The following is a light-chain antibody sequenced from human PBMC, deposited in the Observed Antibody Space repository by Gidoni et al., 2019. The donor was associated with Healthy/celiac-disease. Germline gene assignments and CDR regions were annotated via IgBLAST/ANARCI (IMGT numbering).Light chain of an antibody. CDR3: NSRDSSGNHLGV. CDR1: TLRSYY. CDR2: GKN. Sequence: SSELTQDPAVTVTLGQKVRITCQSDTLRSYYVSWYQQKPGQAPVLVIYGKNNRPSGIPYRFSGSSLGNTASLTITGAQAEDEADYYCNSRDSSGNHLGVFGTGTKVTVL. V-gene: IGLV3-19*01. J-gene: IGLJ1*01.